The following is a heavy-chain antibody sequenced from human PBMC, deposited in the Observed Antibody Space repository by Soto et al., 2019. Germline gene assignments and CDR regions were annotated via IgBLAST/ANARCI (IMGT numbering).Heavy chain of an antibody. CDR1: GFTFSSYP. Sequence: EVQMLESRGGLVQPGGSLRLSCAASGFTFSSYPMSWVRQAPGKGLEWVSAISGSAATKFYGNSVKGRFTDSRDNYKNTLYLQMNGLRTEDTAVYYCARRTRFCSGYSCDYYMDVWGKGTTVSVSS. CDR3: ARRTRFCSGYSCDYYMDV. D-gene: IGHD2-15*01. J-gene: IGHJ6*03. V-gene: IGHV3-23*02. CDR2: ISGSAATK.